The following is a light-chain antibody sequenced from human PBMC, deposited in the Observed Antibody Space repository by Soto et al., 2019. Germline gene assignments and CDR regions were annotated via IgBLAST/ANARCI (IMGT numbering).Light chain of an antibody. J-gene: IGLJ1*01. Sequence: QSALTQPASVSGSPGQSITISCTGTNSDVGGYDHVSWYQLRPGKAPKLLISEVSDRPSGVPDRFSGSKSGNTAALTISGLQAEDEADYYCTSFTSRSTRVFGTGTKVTVL. CDR3: TSFTSRSTRV. CDR1: NSDVGGYDH. CDR2: EVS. V-gene: IGLV2-14*01.